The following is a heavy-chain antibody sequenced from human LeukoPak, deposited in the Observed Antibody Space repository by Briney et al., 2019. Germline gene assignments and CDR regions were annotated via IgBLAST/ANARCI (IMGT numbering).Heavy chain of an antibody. CDR2: IYITGST. Sequence: PSETLSLTCSVSGVSISEYYWTWFRQPAGKGLEWIGRIYITGSTNYNPSLKSRVTMSVDTSKNQLSLKLTSLTAADTAVCYCAKKDGDFWGQGTLVSVSS. V-gene: IGHV4-4*07. CDR3: AKKDGDF. CDR1: GVSISEYY. J-gene: IGHJ4*02.